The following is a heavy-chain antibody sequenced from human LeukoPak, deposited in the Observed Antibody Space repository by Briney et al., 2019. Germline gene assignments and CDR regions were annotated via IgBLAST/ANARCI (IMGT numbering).Heavy chain of an antibody. CDR2: FDPEDGET. CDR3: ATVGYYDILTGYLDY. CDR1: GYTLTELS. Sequence: ASVKVSCKVSGYTLTELSMHWVRQAPGKGLEWMGGFDPEDGETIYAQKFQGRVTMTEDTSTDTAYMELSSLRSEDTAVYYCATVGYYDILTGYLDYWGQGTLVTVSS. V-gene: IGHV1-24*01. D-gene: IGHD3-9*01. J-gene: IGHJ4*02.